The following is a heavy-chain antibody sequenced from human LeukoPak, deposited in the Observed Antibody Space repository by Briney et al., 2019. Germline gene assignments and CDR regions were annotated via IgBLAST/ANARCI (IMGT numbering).Heavy chain of an antibody. J-gene: IGHJ5*02. CDR1: GGSFSGYY. Sequence: SETLSLTCAVYGGSFSGYYWSWIRQPPGKGLEWIGEINHSGSTNYNPSLKSRVTISVDTSKNQFPLKLSSVTAADTAVYYCARLSPYSTQFWSGYYVTRKNWFDPWGQGTLVTVSS. CDR2: INHSGST. CDR3: ARLSPYSTQFWSGYYVTRKNWFDP. D-gene: IGHD3-3*01. V-gene: IGHV4-34*01.